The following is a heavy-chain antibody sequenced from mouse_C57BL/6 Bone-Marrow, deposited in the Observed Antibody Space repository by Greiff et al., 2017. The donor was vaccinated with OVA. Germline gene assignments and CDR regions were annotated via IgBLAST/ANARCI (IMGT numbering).Heavy chain of an antibody. J-gene: IGHJ4*01. D-gene: IGHD4-1*01. Sequence: VMLVESGPGLVAPSQSLSITCTVSGFSLTSYGVDWVRQPPGKGLEWLGVIWGGGSTNYNSALMSRLSISKDNSKSQVFLKKNSLQTDDTAMYYRAKHGQVTGANYAMDYWGQGTSVPVSS. V-gene: IGHV2-9*01. CDR1: GFSLTSYG. CDR2: IWGGGST. CDR3: AKHGQVTGANYAMDY.